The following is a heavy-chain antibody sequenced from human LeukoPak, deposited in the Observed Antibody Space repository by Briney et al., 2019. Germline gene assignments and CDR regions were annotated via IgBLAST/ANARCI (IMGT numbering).Heavy chain of an antibody. Sequence: ASVKVSCKASGYIFTGYYMHWVRQAPGQGLEWMGWINPNSGGTSYAQKFQGRVTMTRDTSTSTVYMELSSLRSEDTAVYYCAREDGYYDSSGYPRVYHPNWFDPWGQGTLVTVSS. CDR1: GYIFTGYY. J-gene: IGHJ5*02. D-gene: IGHD3-22*01. CDR3: AREDGYYDSSGYPRVYHPNWFDP. V-gene: IGHV1-2*02. CDR2: INPNSGGT.